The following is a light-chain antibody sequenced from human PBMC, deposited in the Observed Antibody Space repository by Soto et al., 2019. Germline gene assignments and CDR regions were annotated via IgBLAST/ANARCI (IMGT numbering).Light chain of an antibody. Sequence: IHMTQSPSSLSASVEDRITVTCRASQRITTYVNWYQLKPGEAPKLLISTSGTLQRGVPSRFSGSGSGTDFTLTITRLQPADFATYFCQQTYSTPYTFGQGTKLEIK. CDR2: TSG. CDR3: QQTYSTPYT. CDR1: QRITTY. J-gene: IGKJ2*01. V-gene: IGKV1-39*01.